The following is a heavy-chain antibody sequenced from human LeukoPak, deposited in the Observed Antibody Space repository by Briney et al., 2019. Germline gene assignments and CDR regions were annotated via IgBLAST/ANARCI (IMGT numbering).Heavy chain of an antibody. J-gene: IGHJ5*02. Sequence: GGSLRLSCAASGFTFSNYGMHWVRQAPGKGLEWVAFIRYDGINKYYADSVKGRFTISRDNAKNSLYLQMNSLRAEDTAVYYCARDAHYYDSSGFPTWGQGTLVTVSS. V-gene: IGHV3-30*02. CDR1: GFTFSNYG. CDR2: IRYDGINK. D-gene: IGHD3-22*01. CDR3: ARDAHYYDSSGFPT.